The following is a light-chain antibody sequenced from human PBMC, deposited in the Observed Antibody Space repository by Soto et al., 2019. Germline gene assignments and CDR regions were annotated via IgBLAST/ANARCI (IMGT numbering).Light chain of an antibody. J-gene: IGKJ5*01. CDR3: QQLYIFPLT. Sequence: DIHLPQSPSFLSASVGDRVTITCLASQGISSFLAWYQQKPGKAPNLLMYAASTLQSGVPSRFSGGESGTEYTLTISSLQPEDSATYYCQQLYIFPLTFGQGTRLEIK. V-gene: IGKV1-9*01. CDR2: AAS. CDR1: QGISSF.